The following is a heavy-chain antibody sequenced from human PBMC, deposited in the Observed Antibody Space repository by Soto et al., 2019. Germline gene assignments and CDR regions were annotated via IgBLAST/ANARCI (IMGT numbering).Heavy chain of an antibody. CDR1: GYTFTSYD. V-gene: IGHV1-8*01. D-gene: IGHD3-22*01. Sequence: QVQLVQSGAEVKKPGASVKVSCKASGYTFTSYDINWVRQATGQGLEWMGWVNPNSGNTGYAQKFQGRVTMTRNTSISTAYMELSSLRSEDTAVYYCARGPKTMIRPADYYYYGMDVWGQGTTVTVSS. J-gene: IGHJ6*02. CDR3: ARGPKTMIRPADYYYYGMDV. CDR2: VNPNSGNT.